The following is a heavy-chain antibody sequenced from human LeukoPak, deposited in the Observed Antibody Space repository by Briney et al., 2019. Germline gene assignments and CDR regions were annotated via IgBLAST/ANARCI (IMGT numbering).Heavy chain of an antibody. CDR2: INPNSGGT. D-gene: IGHD1-7*01. J-gene: IGHJ4*02. CDR1: GYTFTGYY. CDR3: ARDPNWNYVRYFDY. Sequence: VASVEVSCKASGYTFTGYYMHWARQAPGQGLEWMGWINPNSGGTNYAQKFQGRVTMTRDTSISTAYMELSRLRSDDTAVYYCARDPNWNYVRYFDYWGQGTLVTVSS. V-gene: IGHV1-2*02.